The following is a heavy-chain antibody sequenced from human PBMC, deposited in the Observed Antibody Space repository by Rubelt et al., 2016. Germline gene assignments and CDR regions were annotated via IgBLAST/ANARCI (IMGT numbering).Heavy chain of an antibody. J-gene: IGHJ4*02. Sequence: QVQLQQWGAGLLKPSETLSLTCAVSGGSVSGYYWSWIRQPPGKGLEWIGYVQYSVTTKYNPSLKGRVTISVDTSQKQFSRMRTSVTAADTALDFCAGSGYSSGWYDYWGQGTLVTVSS. V-gene: IGHV4-34*11. CDR2: VQYSVTT. CDR1: GGSVSGYY. D-gene: IGHD6-19*01. CDR3: AGSGYSSGWYDY.